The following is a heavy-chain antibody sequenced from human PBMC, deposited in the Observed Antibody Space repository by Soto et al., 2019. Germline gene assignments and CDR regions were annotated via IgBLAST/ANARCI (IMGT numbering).Heavy chain of an antibody. CDR2: IYWSGDE. D-gene: IGHD6-6*01. J-gene: IGHJ3*02. CDR3: ARGLATLPVFAFDI. Sequence: QGTLKESGPTLVKPTQTLTLTCSFSGFSLSTSGVGVGWIRQPPGKALEWLALIYWSGDEHYRPSLKSRLSITMDTSKSHVVLIMTDMDPVDTATYYCARGLATLPVFAFDIWGQGTMVTVSS. V-gene: IGHV2-5*01. CDR1: GFSLSTSGVG.